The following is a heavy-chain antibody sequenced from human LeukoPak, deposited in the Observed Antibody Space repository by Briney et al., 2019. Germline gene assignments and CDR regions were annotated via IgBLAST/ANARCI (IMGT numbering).Heavy chain of an antibody. CDR2: ISSSGSTI. CDR3: ARDVTMARGDDY. D-gene: IGHD3-10*01. Sequence: GGSLRLSCAASGFTFSDYYMSWIRQARGKGLEWVSYISSSGSTIYYADSVKGRFTISGDNAKNSLYLQINSLRAEGTAVYYCARDVTMARGDDYWGQGTLVTVSS. V-gene: IGHV3-11*04. CDR1: GFTFSDYY. J-gene: IGHJ4*02.